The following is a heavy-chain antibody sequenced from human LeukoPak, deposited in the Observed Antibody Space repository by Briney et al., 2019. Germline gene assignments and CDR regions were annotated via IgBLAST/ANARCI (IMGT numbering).Heavy chain of an antibody. V-gene: IGHV1-18*01. D-gene: IGHD1-1*01. CDR3: ARDFYHSGTNWYDVFDV. CDR2: VSGNNGNT. CDR1: GYTFTTYG. Sequence: ASVKVSCKASGYTFTTYGISWVRQAPGQGLERMGWVSGNNGNTNYAQKLQGRVTMTTDTSRNTAYMELRSLRSDDTAVYYCARDFYHSGTNWYDVFDVWGQGTMVTVSS. J-gene: IGHJ3*01.